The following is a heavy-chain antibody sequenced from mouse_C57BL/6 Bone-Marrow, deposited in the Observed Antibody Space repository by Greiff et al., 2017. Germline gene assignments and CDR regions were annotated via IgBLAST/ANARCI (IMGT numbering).Heavy chain of an antibody. V-gene: IGHV1-81*01. CDR3: ARGDYYYGSSYGRFAY. CDR2: IYPRSGNT. CDR1: GYTFTSYG. D-gene: IGHD1-1*01. Sequence: QVQLQQSGAELARPGASVKLSCKASGYTFTSYGISWVKQRTGQGLEWIGEIYPRSGNTYYNEKFKGKATLTADKSSSTAYMELRSLTSEDSAVYFWARGDYYYGSSYGRFAYWGQGTLVTVSA. J-gene: IGHJ3*01.